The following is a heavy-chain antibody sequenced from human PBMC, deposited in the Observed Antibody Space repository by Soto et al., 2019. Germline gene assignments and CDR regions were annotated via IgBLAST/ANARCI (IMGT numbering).Heavy chain of an antibody. CDR2: ISYDVSNK. CDR3: ARDGPIVVVPAATYYYYGMDV. V-gene: IGHV3-30*03. CDR1: GFAFSSYG. J-gene: IGHJ6*02. Sequence: PGGSLRLSCAASGFAFSSYGMHWVRQAPGKGLEWVAVISYDVSNKYYADSVKGRFTISRDNAKNSLYLQMNSLRAEDTAVYYCARDGPIVVVPAATYYYYGMDVWGQGTTVTVSS. D-gene: IGHD2-2*01.